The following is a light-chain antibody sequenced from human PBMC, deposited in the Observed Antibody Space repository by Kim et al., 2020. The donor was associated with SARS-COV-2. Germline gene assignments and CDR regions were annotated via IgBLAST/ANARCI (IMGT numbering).Light chain of an antibody. CDR1: KLGDKY. Sequence: SYELTQPPSVSVSPGQTASITCSGDKLGDKYACWYQQKPGQSPVLVIYQDSKRPSGLPERFSGSHSGNTATLTISGTQAMDEADYYCQAWDSSPYVFGT. CDR3: QAWDSSPYV. V-gene: IGLV3-1*01. J-gene: IGLJ1*01. CDR2: QDS.